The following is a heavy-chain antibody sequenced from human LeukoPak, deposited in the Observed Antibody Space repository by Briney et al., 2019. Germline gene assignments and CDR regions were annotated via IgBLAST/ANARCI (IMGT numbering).Heavy chain of an antibody. Sequence: SETLSLTCAVSGGSISSSNWWSWVRQPPGKGLEWIGEIYHSGSTNYNPSLKSRVTISVDKSKNQFSLKLSSVTAADTAVYYCARLSIVAAEYYFDYWGQGTLVTVSS. J-gene: IGHJ4*02. CDR1: GGSISSSNW. V-gene: IGHV4-4*02. D-gene: IGHD6-13*01. CDR2: IYHSGST. CDR3: ARLSIVAAEYYFDY.